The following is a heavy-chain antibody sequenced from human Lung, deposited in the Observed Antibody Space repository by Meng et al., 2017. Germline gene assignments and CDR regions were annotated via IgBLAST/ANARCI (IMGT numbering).Heavy chain of an antibody. Sequence: GGSLRLSCAASGFRFNKYGMYWVRQAPGKGLEWVSGISWNSVRIGYADSVKGRFTISRDNAKNSLYLQMNNLRPEDTALYYCAKGGELLDSPLVYWGQGILVTVSS. D-gene: IGHD3-16*01. J-gene: IGHJ4*02. CDR1: GFRFNKYG. CDR3: AKGGELLDSPLVY. CDR2: ISWNSVRI. V-gene: IGHV3-9*01.